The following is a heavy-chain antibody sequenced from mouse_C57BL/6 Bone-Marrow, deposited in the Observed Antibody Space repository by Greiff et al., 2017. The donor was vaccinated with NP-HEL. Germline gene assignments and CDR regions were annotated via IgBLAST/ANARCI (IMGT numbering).Heavy chain of an antibody. V-gene: IGHV1-82*01. D-gene: IGHD1-1*01. Sequence: QVQLQQSGPELVKPGASVKISCKASGYAFSSSWMNWVKQRPGKGLEWIGRIYPGDGDTNYNGKFKGKATLTADKSSSTAYMQLSSLTSEDSAVYFCARVYGSSCDCFDYWGQGTPLTVSS. CDR2: IYPGDGDT. J-gene: IGHJ2*01. CDR1: GYAFSSSW. CDR3: ARVYGSSCDCFDY.